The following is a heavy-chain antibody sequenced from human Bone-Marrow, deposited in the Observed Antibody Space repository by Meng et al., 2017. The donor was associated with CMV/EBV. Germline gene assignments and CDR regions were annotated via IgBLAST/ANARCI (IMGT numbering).Heavy chain of an antibody. CDR1: GFTFSTYS. D-gene: IGHD2-15*01. CDR3: GVAGIRVDY. V-gene: IGHV3-21*01. CDR2: ISSGSSYI. J-gene: IGHJ4*02. Sequence: LSCAASGFTFSTYSMSWVRQAPGKGLEWVSSISSGSSYIYYADSVKGRFTISRDNAKNSLYLQMNSLRAEDTAVYYCGVAGIRVDYWGQGTLVTVSS.